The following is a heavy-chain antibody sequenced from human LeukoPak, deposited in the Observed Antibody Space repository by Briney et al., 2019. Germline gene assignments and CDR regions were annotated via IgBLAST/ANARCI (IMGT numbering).Heavy chain of an antibody. CDR2: ISGSGGST. D-gene: IGHD4-17*01. V-gene: IGHV3-23*01. J-gene: IGHJ4*02. CDR3: ARKPPATTVTTLGNY. Sequence: PGGSLRLSCAASGFTFSSYAMSWVRQAPGKGLEWVSAISGSGGSTYYADSVKGRFTISRDNSKNTLYLQMSSLRAEDTAVYYCARKPPATTVTTLGNYWGQGTLVTVSS. CDR1: GFTFSSYA.